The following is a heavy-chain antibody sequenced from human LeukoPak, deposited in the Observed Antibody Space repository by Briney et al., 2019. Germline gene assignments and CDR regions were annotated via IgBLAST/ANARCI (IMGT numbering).Heavy chain of an antibody. CDR2: MNPNSGNT. V-gene: IGHV1-8*01. D-gene: IGHD3-10*01. CDR3: ARGPGGSGSYYTAVPDY. Sequence: ASVKVSCKASGYTFTSYDINWVRQATGQGLEWMGWMNPNSGNTGYAQKFQGRVTMTRNTSISTAYMELSSLRSEDTAVYYCARGPGGSGSYYTAVPDYWGQGTLVTVSS. J-gene: IGHJ4*02. CDR1: GYTFTSYD.